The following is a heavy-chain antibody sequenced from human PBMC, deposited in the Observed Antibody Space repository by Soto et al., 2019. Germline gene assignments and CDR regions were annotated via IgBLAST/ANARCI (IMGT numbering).Heavy chain of an antibody. CDR2: IYPGDSDT. D-gene: IGHD3-16*02. J-gene: IGHJ3*02. Sequence: GEALKISCKGSGYSFTSYWIGSVRQMPGKGLEWMGIIYPGDSDTRYSPSFQGQVTISADKSISTAYLQWSSLKASDTAMYYCARLRRITFGGVIGEAFDIWGQGTMVTVSS. CDR3: ARLRRITFGGVIGEAFDI. V-gene: IGHV5-51*01. CDR1: GYSFTSYW.